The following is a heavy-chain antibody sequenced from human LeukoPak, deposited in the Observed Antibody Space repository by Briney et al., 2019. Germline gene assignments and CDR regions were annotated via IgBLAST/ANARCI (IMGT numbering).Heavy chain of an antibody. CDR1: GGSISSYY. J-gene: IGHJ2*01. CDR3: ARASGYNYGNTYWYFDL. D-gene: IGHD5-18*01. CDR2: IYTSGST. V-gene: IGHV4-4*07. Sequence: PSETLSLTCTVSGGSISSYYWSWIRQPAGKGLEWIGRIYTSGSTNYNPSLKSRVTMSVDTSKNQFSLRFISVTAADTAVYYCARASGYNYGNTYWYFDLWGRGTLVTASS.